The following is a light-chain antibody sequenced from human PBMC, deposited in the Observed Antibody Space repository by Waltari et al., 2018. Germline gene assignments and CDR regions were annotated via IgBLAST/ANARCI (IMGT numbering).Light chain of an antibody. CDR1: QSVSRS. CDR3: QHYVRLPAT. CDR2: GAS. Sequence: IVLTQSPGTLSLSPGERATPSCRAIQSVSRSLAWYQQKPGQAPKLLIYGASTRATGIPDRFTGSGSGTDFSLTISSLEPEDFAIYFCQHYVRLPATFGXGTKXEIK. V-gene: IGKV3-20*01. J-gene: IGKJ1*01.